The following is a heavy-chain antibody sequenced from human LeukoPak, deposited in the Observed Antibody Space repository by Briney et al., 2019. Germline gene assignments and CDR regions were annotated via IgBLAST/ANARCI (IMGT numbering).Heavy chain of an antibody. D-gene: IGHD3-22*01. CDR3: AKVYYYYGSSGYRSYDAFDI. CDR1: GFTFSSYA. J-gene: IGHJ3*02. V-gene: IGHV3-23*01. Sequence: GGSLRLSCAASGFTFSSYAMSWVRQAPGKGLEWVSAISGSGGSTYYADSVKGRFTISRDNSKNTLYLQMNSLRAEDTAVYYCAKVYYYYGSSGYRSYDAFDIWGQGTMVTVSS. CDR2: ISGSGGST.